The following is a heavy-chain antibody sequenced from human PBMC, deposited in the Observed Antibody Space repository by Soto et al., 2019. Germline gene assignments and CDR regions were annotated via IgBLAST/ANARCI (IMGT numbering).Heavy chain of an antibody. CDR1: GGSISSGDYY. CDR3: ARVYCSGGSCYYVNGMDV. D-gene: IGHD2-15*01. Sequence: SETLSLTCTVSGGSISSGDYYWSWIRQPPGKGLEWIGYIYYSGSTYYNPSLKSRVTISVDTSKNQFSLKLSSVTAADTAVYYCARVYCSGGSCYYVNGMDVWGQGTTVTVSS. V-gene: IGHV4-30-4*01. J-gene: IGHJ6*02. CDR2: IYYSGST.